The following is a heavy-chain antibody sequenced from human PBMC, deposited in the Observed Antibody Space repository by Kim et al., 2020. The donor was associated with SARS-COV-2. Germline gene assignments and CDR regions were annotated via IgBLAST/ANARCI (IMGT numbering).Heavy chain of an antibody. CDR1: GYSFSNYW. D-gene: IGHD2-8*02. Sequence: GESLKISCRGSGYSFSNYWIGWVRQMPGKGLEWMGIIWPGDSDTRYSPSFQGQIPISAAKSISTAYLQWSSLKASDTAIYYCARRGFCIGDVCYGFDYWGQGTLVTVSS. J-gene: IGHJ4*02. V-gene: IGHV5-51*01. CDR3: ARRGFCIGDVCYGFDY. CDR2: IWPGDSDT.